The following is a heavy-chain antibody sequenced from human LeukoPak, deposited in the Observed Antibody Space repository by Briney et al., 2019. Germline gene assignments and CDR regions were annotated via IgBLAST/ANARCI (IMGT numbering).Heavy chain of an antibody. J-gene: IGHJ4*02. D-gene: IGHD2-8*02. V-gene: IGHV4-39*07. CDR3: ARSPRWRAWVLFDY. CDR2: INHSGST. CDR1: GGSISSSSYY. Sequence: PSETLSLTCTVSGGSISSSSYYWSWIRQPPGKGLEWIGEINHSGSTNYNPSLKSRVTISVDTSKNQFSLKLSSVTAADTAVYYCARSPRWRAWVLFDYWGQGTLVTVSS.